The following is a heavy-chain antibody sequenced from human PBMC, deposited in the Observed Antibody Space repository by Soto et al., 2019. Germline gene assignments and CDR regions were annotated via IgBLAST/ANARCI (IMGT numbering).Heavy chain of an antibody. CDR2: INAGNGNT. CDR3: ARDRAAAATTGAFDY. Sequence: GASVKVSCKASGYTFTNYVMHWLRQAPGQRLEWMGWINAGNGNTKYSQKFQDRVTITRDTSASTAYMDLSSLRSEDTAVYYCARDRAAAATTGAFDYWGQGTLVTVSS. V-gene: IGHV1-3*01. D-gene: IGHD1-26*01. J-gene: IGHJ4*02. CDR1: GYTFTNYV.